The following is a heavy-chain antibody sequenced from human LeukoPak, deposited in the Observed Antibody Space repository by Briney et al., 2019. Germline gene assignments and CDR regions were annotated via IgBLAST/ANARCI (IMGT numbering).Heavy chain of an antibody. CDR2: INPSGGST. V-gene: IGHV1-46*01. D-gene: IGHD2-21*02. CDR3: ARRNGAYCGGDCYPHCYYYMDV. CDR1: GYTFTSYY. J-gene: IGHJ6*03. Sequence: ASVKVSCKASGYTFTSYYMHWVRQAPGQGLEWMGIINPSGGSTSYAQKFQGRVTMTRDTSTGTVYMELSSLRSEDTAVYYCARRNGAYCGGDCYPHCYYYMDVWGKGTTVTISS.